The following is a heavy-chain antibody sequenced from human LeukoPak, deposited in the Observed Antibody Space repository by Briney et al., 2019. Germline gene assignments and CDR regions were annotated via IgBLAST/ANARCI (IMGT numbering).Heavy chain of an antibody. Sequence: ASVKVSCKVSGYTLTELSMHWVRQAPGKGLEWMGGFDPEDGEKIYAEELQGRVTMTEDTSTDTAYMELSSLRSEDTAVYYCADFDWFTPRKSWFDPWGQGTLVTVSS. CDR1: GYTLTELS. D-gene: IGHD3-9*01. J-gene: IGHJ5*02. CDR3: ADFDWFTPRKSWFDP. V-gene: IGHV1-24*01. CDR2: FDPEDGEK.